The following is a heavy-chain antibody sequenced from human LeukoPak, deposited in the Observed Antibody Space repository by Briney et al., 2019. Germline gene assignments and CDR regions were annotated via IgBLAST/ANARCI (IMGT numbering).Heavy chain of an antibody. CDR2: MNPNSGNT. Sequence: ASVKVSCKASGYTFTSYDINWVRQATGQGLEWMGWMNPNSGNTGYAQKLQGRVTMTTDTSTSTAYMELRSLRSDDTAVYYCAATRRSGYVIFDYWGQGTLVTVSS. CDR3: AATRRSGYVIFDY. V-gene: IGHV1-8*01. D-gene: IGHD5-12*01. CDR1: GYTFTSYD. J-gene: IGHJ4*02.